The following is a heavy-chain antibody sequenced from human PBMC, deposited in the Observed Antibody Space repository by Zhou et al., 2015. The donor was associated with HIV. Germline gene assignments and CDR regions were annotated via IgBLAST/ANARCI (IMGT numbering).Heavy chain of an antibody. CDR2: INGKSGDT. V-gene: IGHV1-2*02. CDR3: GRSTRYREYYYYAISV. J-gene: IGHJ6*02. CDR1: GYTFTAYY. D-gene: IGHD3-9*01. Sequence: VQLVQSGAEVKKPGASVKVSCQTSGYTFTAYYMNWVRQAPGQGLEWMGWINGKSGDTNYAQNFQGRVTMTRDASIRTAYMELSSLRPEDTAVYYCGRSTRYREYYYYAISVWGQGTTVTVSS.